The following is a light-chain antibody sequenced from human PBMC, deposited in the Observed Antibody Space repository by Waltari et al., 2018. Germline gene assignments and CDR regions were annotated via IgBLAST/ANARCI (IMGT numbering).Light chain of an antibody. CDR3: SSYTSSSTLV. V-gene: IGLV2-14*01. CDR2: EVS. CDR1: SSDVGGYNY. J-gene: IGLJ2*01. Sequence: QSALTQPASVSGSPGQSITISCTGPSSDVGGYNYVSWYQQHAGKAPKLMLYEVSNRPSGVSNRFSGSKSGNTASLTISGLQAEDEADYYCSSYTSSSTLVFGGGTKLTVL.